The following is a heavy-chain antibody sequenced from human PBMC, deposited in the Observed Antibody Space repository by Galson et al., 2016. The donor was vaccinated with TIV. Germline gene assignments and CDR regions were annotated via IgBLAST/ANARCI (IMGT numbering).Heavy chain of an antibody. V-gene: IGHV4-39*01. J-gene: IGHJ4*02. D-gene: IGHD3-22*01. CDR3: ARQRLTMISRFES. CDR2: LYYSGST. Sequence: SETLSLTCSVSGDSITSTYYYWVWIRQPPGKGLEWIGSLYYSGSTYYNPSLKSRVTISVDTSKNQFSLSLSSVTAADTAVFYCARQRLTMISRFESWGQGTQVTVSS. CDR1: GDSITSTYYY.